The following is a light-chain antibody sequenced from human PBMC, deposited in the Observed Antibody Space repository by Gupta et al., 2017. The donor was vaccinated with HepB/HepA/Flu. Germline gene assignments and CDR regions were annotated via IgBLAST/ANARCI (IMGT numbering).Light chain of an antibody. Sequence: EIVWTLSPATLSSSPGETASLSCCASQSVSSNLAWYQQKPGQAPRLLMYGSSNRDAGIPARFSGSGSGTDFTLTISSLEPEDFAVYYCQQHNSRPLTFGGGTKVEI. V-gene: IGKV3-11*01. CDR1: QSVSSN. CDR2: GSS. CDR3: QQHNSRPLT. J-gene: IGKJ4*01.